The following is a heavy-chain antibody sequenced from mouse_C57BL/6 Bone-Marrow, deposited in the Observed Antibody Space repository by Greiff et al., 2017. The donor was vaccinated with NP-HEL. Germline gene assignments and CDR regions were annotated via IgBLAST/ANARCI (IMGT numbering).Heavy chain of an antibody. V-gene: IGHV1-50*01. CDR1: GYTFTSYW. J-gene: IGHJ2*01. CDR2: IDPSDSYT. CDR3: ARDYDDFDY. Sequence: VQLHQPGAELVKPGASVKLSCKASGYTFTSYWMQWVKQRPGQGLEWIGEIDPSDSYTNYNQKFKGKATLTVDTSSSTAYMQLSSLTSEDSAVYYCARDYDDFDYWGQGTTLTVSS. D-gene: IGHD2-4*01.